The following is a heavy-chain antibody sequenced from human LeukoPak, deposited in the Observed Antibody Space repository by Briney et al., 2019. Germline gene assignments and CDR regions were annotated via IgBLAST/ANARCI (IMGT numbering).Heavy chain of an antibody. CDR2: INHSGST. J-gene: IGHJ5*02. Sequence: SETLSLTCAVYGGSFSGYYWSWIRQPPGKGLEWIGEINHSGSTNYNPSLKSRVTIPVDTSKNQFSLKLSSVTAADTAVYYCARRSDSNWFDPWGQGTLVTVSS. V-gene: IGHV4-34*01. D-gene: IGHD2-21*01. CDR1: GGSFSGYY. CDR3: ARRSDSNWFDP.